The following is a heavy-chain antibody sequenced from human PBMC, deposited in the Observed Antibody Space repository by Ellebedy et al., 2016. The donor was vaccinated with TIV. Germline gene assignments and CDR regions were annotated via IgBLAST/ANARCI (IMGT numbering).Heavy chain of an antibody. D-gene: IGHD6-13*01. CDR1: GGSISGYY. V-gene: IGHV4-38-2*02. CDR2: VYHFETT. J-gene: IGHJ4*02. Sequence: SETLSLTCSVSGGSISGYYWGWIRQPPGKGLEWIGSVYHFETTDYNYYNPSLKSRVTISGDTSNNHFSLNVTSVTAAETAVYYCARSGFSTFDFDYWGQGILVTVSS. CDR3: ARSGFSTFDFDY.